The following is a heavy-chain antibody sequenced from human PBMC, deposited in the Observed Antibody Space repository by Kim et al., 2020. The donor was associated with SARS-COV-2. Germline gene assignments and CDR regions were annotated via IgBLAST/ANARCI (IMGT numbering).Heavy chain of an antibody. J-gene: IGHJ5*02. V-gene: IGHV4-39*01. CDR2: IYYSGST. Sequence: SETLSLTCTVSGGSISSSSYYWGWIRQPPGKGLEWIGSIYYSGSTYYNPSLKSRVTISVDTSKNQFSLKLSSVTAADTAVYYCARLGGKLLWFGELLKENNWFDPWGQGTLVTVSS. CDR3: ARLGGKLLWFGELLKENNWFDP. CDR1: GGSISSSSYY. D-gene: IGHD3-10*01.